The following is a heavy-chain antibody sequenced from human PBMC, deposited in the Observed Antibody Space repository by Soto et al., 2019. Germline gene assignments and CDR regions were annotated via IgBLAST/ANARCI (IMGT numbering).Heavy chain of an antibody. CDR3: AKDGETYYDILTGYLDY. Sequence: GGSLRLSCAASGFTFSSYGMHWVRQAPGKGLEWVAVISYDGSNKYYADSVKGRFTISRDNSKNTLYLQMNSLRAEDTAVYYCAKDGETYYDILTGYLDYWGQGTLVTVSS. D-gene: IGHD3-9*01. CDR2: ISYDGSNK. J-gene: IGHJ4*02. V-gene: IGHV3-30*18. CDR1: GFTFSSYG.